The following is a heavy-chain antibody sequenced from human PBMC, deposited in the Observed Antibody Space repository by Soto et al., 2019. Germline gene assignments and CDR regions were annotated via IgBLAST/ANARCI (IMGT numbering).Heavy chain of an antibody. CDR2: ISAYNGNT. Sequence: ASVKVSCKASGYTFTSYGISWVRLAPGQGLEWMGWISAYNGNTNYAQKLQGRVTMTTDTSTSKAYMELRSLRSDDTAVYYCARDPYVWGSYRTFDYWGQGTLVTVSS. CDR1: GYTFTSYG. CDR3: ARDPYVWGSYRTFDY. V-gene: IGHV1-18*04. D-gene: IGHD3-16*02. J-gene: IGHJ4*02.